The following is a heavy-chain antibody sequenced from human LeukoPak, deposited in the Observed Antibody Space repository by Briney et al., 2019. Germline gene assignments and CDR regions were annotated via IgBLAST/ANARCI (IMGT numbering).Heavy chain of an antibody. J-gene: IGHJ4*02. CDR3: ARDAQTVTGYSSGWYNY. Sequence: ASVKVSCKASGYTFTSYYMHWVRQAPGQGLEWMGIINPSGGSTSYAQKFQGRVTMTRDTSTGTVYMELSSLRSEDTAVYYCARDAQTVTGYSSGWYNYWGQGTLVTVSS. V-gene: IGHV1-46*01. D-gene: IGHD6-19*01. CDR2: INPSGGST. CDR1: GYTFTSYY.